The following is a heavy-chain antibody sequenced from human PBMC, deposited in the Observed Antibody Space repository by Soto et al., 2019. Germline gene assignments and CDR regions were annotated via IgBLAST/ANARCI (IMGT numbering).Heavy chain of an antibody. CDR1: GGTFGSHG. Sequence: ASVKVSCKASGGTFGSHGVAWMRQAPGQGLEWMGGFIAMLGTPTYAKKVQGRATITADESLTSSYLELRSLRSEDTAVYFCARGAMAKFDYWGQGTVVTVSS. J-gene: IGHJ4*02. V-gene: IGHV1-69*13. CDR2: FIAMLGTP. D-gene: IGHD5-18*01. CDR3: ARGAMAKFDY.